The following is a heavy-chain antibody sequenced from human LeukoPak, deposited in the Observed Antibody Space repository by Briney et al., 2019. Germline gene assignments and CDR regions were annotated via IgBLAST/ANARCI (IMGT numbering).Heavy chain of an antibody. CDR2: IYHSGST. J-gene: IGHJ4*02. Sequence: SETLSLTCAVSGYSISSGYYWGWIRQPPGKGLEWIGSIYHSGSTYYNPSLESRVTISVGTSKNQFSLKLSSVTAADTAVYYCARRAWSGYPKPHYYFDYWGQGTLVTVSS. CDR1: GYSISSGYY. D-gene: IGHD3-3*01. CDR3: ARRAWSGYPKPHYYFDY. V-gene: IGHV4-38-2*01.